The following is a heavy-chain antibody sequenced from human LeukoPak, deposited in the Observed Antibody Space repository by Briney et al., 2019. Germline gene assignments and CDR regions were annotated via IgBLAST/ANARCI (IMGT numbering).Heavy chain of an antibody. D-gene: IGHD4-23*01. CDR3: AKDQLMTQLAVTAPFDN. CDR1: GFTFSSYA. J-gene: IGHJ4*02. CDR2: ISGSGGST. V-gene: IGHV3-23*01. Sequence: GGSLRLSCAASGFTFSSYAMSWVRQAPGKGLEWVSAISGSGGSTYYADSVKGRFTISRDNSKNTLYLQMNSLRAEDTAVYYCAKDQLMTQLAVTAPFDNWGQGTLVTVSS.